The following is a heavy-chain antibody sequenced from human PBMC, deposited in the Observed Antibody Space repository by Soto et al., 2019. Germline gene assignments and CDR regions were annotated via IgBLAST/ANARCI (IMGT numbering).Heavy chain of an antibody. Sequence: QVQLVQSGAEVKKPGASVKVSCKASGYTFTSYDINWVRQATGQGLEWMGWMNPNSGNTGYAQKFQGRVAMTRNTSISTAPMERSTMRSEDTAVYYCASEKTSYGMDVWGQGTRVTVSS. J-gene: IGHJ6*02. CDR1: GYTFTSYD. CDR2: MNPNSGNT. V-gene: IGHV1-8*01. CDR3: ASEKTSYGMDV.